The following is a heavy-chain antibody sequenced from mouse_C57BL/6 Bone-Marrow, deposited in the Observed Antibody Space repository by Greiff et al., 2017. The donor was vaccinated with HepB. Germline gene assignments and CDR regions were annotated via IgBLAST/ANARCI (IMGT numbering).Heavy chain of an antibody. Sequence: QVQLQQPGAELVKPGASVKLSCKASGYTFTSYWMQWVKQRPGQGLEWIGEIDPSDSYTNYNQKFKGKATLTVDTSSSTAYMQLSSLTSEDSAVYYCARESDYFFDYWGQGTTLTVSS. CDR3: ARESDYFFDY. CDR2: IDPSDSYT. J-gene: IGHJ2*01. CDR1: GYTFTSYW. D-gene: IGHD2-4*01. V-gene: IGHV1-50*01.